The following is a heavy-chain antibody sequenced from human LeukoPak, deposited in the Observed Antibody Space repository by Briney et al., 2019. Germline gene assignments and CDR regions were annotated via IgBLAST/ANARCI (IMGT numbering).Heavy chain of an antibody. CDR1: GFTVSSNY. CDR2: IYSGGST. V-gene: IGHV3-53*01. J-gene: IGHJ4*02. Sequence: HSGGSLRLSCAASGFTVSSNYMSWVRQAPGKGLEWVSVIYSGGSTYYADSAKGRFTISRDNSKNTPYLQMNSLRAEDTAVYYCARGSRQLPIDYWGQGTLVTVSS. CDR3: ARGSRQLPIDY. D-gene: IGHD2-2*01.